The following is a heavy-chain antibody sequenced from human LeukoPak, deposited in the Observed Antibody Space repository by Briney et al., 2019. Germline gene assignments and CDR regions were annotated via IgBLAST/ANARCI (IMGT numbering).Heavy chain of an antibody. J-gene: IGHJ3*02. CDR3: ARGAVVVAATDDAFEI. Sequence: GGSLRLSCAASGFTFSSYSMNWVRQAPGKGLEWVSSISSSSSYIHYADSVKGRFTISRDNAKNSLYLQMNSLRAEDTAVYYCARGAVVVAATDDAFEIWGQGTMVTVSS. CDR1: GFTFSSYS. D-gene: IGHD2-15*01. V-gene: IGHV3-21*01. CDR2: ISSSSSYI.